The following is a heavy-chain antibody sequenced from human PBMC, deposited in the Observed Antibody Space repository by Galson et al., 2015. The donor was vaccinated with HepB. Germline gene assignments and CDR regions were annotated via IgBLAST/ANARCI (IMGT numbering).Heavy chain of an antibody. CDR3: VTGTYRSSWYV. D-gene: IGHD6-13*01. Sequence: SLRLSCAASGFTFSSYAMSWVRQAPGKGPEWVAATSGSGDSTHYADSVKGRFSISRDNSKNTLSLQMNSLRADDTAVYYCVTGTYRSSWYVWGQGTLVTVSS. CDR1: GFTFSSYA. J-gene: IGHJ4*02. CDR2: TSGSGDST. V-gene: IGHV3-23*01.